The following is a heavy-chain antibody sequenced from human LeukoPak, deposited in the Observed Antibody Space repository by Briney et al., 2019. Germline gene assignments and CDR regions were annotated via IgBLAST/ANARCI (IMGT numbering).Heavy chain of an antibody. V-gene: IGHV3-23*01. CDR1: GFTFGTYA. Sequence: GGSLRLSCAASGFTFGTYAMTWVRQAPGKGLEWVSSISESGSGTYYAGSVKGRFTISRDNSRNTLYLQMSSVRAEDTAAYYCAKLIAAAGSHYWGQGALVTVSS. CDR2: ISESGSGT. CDR3: AKLIAAAGSHY. D-gene: IGHD6-13*01. J-gene: IGHJ4*02.